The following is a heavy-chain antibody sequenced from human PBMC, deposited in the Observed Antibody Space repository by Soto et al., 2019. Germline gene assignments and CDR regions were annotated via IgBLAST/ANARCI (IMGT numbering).Heavy chain of an antibody. D-gene: IGHD1-26*01. Sequence: PGGSLRLSCAASGFSFSNYAMDWVRRAPGKGLEWVSYISLSSSNIHYADSVKGRFTISRDNAKSSVYLQMNSLRADDAAVYYCTRDPSRGRDWARYFDLWGRGTLVTVSS. CDR1: GFSFSNYA. CDR3: TRDPSRGRDWARYFDL. V-gene: IGHV3-48*01. J-gene: IGHJ2*01. CDR2: ISLSSSNI.